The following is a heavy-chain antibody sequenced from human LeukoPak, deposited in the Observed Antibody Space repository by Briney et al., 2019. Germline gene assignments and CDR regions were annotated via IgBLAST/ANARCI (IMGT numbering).Heavy chain of an antibody. CDR3: AKDHEVRGVRRFFDY. CDR2: IWYGGSNK. Sequence: GGSLRLSCAASGFTFSSYGMHWVRQAPGKGLEWVAVIWYGGSNKYYADSVKGRFTISRDNSKNTLYLQMNSLRAEDTAVYYCAKDHEVRGVRRFFDYWGQGTLVTVSS. V-gene: IGHV3-30*02. D-gene: IGHD3-10*01. J-gene: IGHJ4*02. CDR1: GFTFSSYG.